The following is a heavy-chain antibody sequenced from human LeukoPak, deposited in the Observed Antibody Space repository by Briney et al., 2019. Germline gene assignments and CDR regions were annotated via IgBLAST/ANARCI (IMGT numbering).Heavy chain of an antibody. CDR1: GFTFSGYY. J-gene: IGHJ4*02. CDR2: INPNSGGT. V-gene: IGHV1-2*02. CDR3: ARSQPGIAAAGLDY. Sequence: GASVKVACKASGFTFSGYYIHWIRQAPGQGLEWVGWINPNSGGTNYGQNFRGRVTMTRDTSISTAYVELSRLTSDDTAVYYCARSQPGIAAAGLDYWGQGTLVTVSS. D-gene: IGHD6-13*01.